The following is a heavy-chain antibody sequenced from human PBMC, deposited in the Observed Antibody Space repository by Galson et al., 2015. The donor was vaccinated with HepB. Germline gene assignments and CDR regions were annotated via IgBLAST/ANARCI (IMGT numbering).Heavy chain of an antibody. V-gene: IGHV3-30-3*01. CDR1: GFTFSSYA. J-gene: IGHJ3*02. Sequence: SLRLSCAASGFTFSSYAMHWVRQAPGKGLEWVAVISYDGSNKYYADSVKGRFTISRDNSKNTLYLQMNSLRAEDTAVYYCARDPQWELLRGEAFDIWGQGTMVTVSS. D-gene: IGHD1-26*01. CDR3: ARDPQWELLRGEAFDI. CDR2: ISYDGSNK.